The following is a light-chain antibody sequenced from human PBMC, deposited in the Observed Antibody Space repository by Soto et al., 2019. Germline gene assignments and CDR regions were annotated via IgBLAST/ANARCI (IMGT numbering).Light chain of an antibody. J-gene: IGKJ3*01. Sequence: DIQMTQSPSSLSASVGDRVTITCRASQGIRNYLAWYQQKPGKVPKLLIQAASTLQSGVPSRFSGSGSGTDFTLTISSLQPEDVATYYCQQYNSSSFTFGRGTKVDIK. V-gene: IGKV1-27*01. CDR3: QQYNSSSFT. CDR2: AAS. CDR1: QGIRNY.